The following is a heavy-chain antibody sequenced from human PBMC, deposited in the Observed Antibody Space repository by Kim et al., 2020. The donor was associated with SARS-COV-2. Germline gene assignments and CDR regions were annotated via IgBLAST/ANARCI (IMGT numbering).Heavy chain of an antibody. V-gene: IGHV3-23*01. CDR3: AREDYNDYQWGVFDY. CDR2: IKGIGSET. D-gene: IGHD4-17*01. J-gene: IGHJ4*02. Sequence: GGSLRLSCAASGFTFISYAMGWVRQVPGKGLEWVAGIKGIGSETFYADSVKGRFTITRDNTQNTHYLQMKRVTAEDTAVYYCAREDYNDYQWGVFDYWRQGTLVTVSS. CDR1: GFTFISYA.